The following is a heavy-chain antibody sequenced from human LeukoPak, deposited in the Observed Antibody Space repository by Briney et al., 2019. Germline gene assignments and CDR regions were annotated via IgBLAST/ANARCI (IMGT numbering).Heavy chain of an antibody. CDR3: ARWVFDWLLRDFDY. CDR1: VYSISSGYY. D-gene: IGHD3-9*01. J-gene: IGHJ4*02. CDR2: IYHSGST. V-gene: IGHV4-38-2*01. Sequence: PSETLSLTCAVSVYSISSGYYWGWIRQPPGKGLEWIGSIYHSGSTYYNPSLKSRVTISVDTSKNQFSLKLSSVTAADTAVYYCARWVFDWLLRDFDYWGQGTLVTVSS.